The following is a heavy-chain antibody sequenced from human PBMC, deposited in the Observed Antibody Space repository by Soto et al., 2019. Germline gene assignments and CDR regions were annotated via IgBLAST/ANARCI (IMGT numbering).Heavy chain of an antibody. Sequence: GGSLRLSCAASGFTFSSVAMSWLRQAPGKGLEWVSSISVSGGSTYYADSVKGRFTISRDNSKNTLYLQMNSLRAEDTAVYYCAKGYSSGWYYFDYWGQGTLVTVS. CDR2: ISVSGGST. CDR1: GFTFSSVA. V-gene: IGHV3-23*01. J-gene: IGHJ4*02. CDR3: AKGYSSGWYYFDY. D-gene: IGHD6-19*01.